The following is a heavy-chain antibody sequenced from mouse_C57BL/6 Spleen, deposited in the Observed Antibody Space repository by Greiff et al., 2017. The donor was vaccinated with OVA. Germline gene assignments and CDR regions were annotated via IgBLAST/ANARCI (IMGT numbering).Heavy chain of an antibody. Sequence: EVKLVESGGGLVKPGGSLKLSCAASGFTFSSYTMSWVRQTPEKRLEWVATISGGGGNTYYPDSVKGRFTISRDNAKNTLYLQMSSLRSEDTALYYCAIYDGYSYYFDYWGQGTTLTVSS. CDR3: AIYDGYSYYFDY. CDR1: GFTFSSYT. CDR2: ISGGGGNT. V-gene: IGHV5-9*01. J-gene: IGHJ2*01. D-gene: IGHD2-3*01.